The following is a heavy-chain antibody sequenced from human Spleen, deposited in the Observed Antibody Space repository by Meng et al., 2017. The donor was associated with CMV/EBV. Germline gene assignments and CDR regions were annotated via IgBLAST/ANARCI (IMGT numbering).Heavy chain of an antibody. V-gene: IGHV6-1*01. J-gene: IGHJ4*02. CDR3: ARGYGPIHSEYNFDY. D-gene: IGHD1-26*01. Sequence: QPEQAGPALVKPSQTHSLHCATSGGSVSSNSAAWNWIRQSPSRGLEWLGRTFYRSKWSNEYAVSVKSRITINPDTSKNQFFLQLNSVTPEDTAVYYRARGYGPIHSEYNFDYWGQGTLVTVSS. CDR2: TFYRSKWSN. CDR1: GGSVSSNSAA.